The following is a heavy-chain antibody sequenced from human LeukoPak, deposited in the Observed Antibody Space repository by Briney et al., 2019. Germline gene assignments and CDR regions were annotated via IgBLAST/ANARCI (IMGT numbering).Heavy chain of an antibody. J-gene: IGHJ4*02. CDR2: ISGSGGST. V-gene: IGHV3-23*01. CDR3: AKLSSTFAELFDY. Sequence: AMSWVRQAPXXXLEWVSAISGSGGSTYYADSVKGRFTISRDNSKNTLYLQMNSLRAEDTAVYYCAKLSSTFAELFDYWGQGTLVTVSS. CDR1: A. D-gene: IGHD3-16*01.